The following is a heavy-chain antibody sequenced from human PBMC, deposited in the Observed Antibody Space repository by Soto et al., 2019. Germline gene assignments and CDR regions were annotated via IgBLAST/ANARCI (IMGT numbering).Heavy chain of an antibody. V-gene: IGHV2-5*02. Sequence: QITLNESGPTPVKPRQTLTLTCTVSGFSLTTSGVGVGWIRQSPGKAPEGLALIYWDDDKRYSPSLKSRLTITNDPSKNQVVLTMADLDPADIATYYCAHRVLRTVFGLVTTTAIYFDFWGQGAPVAVSS. J-gene: IGHJ4*02. D-gene: IGHD3-3*01. CDR3: AHRVLRTVFGLVTTTAIYFDF. CDR1: GFSLTTSGVG. CDR2: IYWDDDK.